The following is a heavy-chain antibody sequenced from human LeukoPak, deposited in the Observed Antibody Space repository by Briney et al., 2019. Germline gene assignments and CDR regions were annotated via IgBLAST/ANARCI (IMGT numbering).Heavy chain of an antibody. D-gene: IGHD3-22*01. J-gene: IGHJ1*01. CDR2: INPNSGDT. CDR3: ARGYYDSSDFEYFQH. CDR1: GYTFTGYF. V-gene: IGHV1-2*02. Sequence: ASVKVSCKASGYTFTGYFMHWVRQAPGQGREWMGWINPNSGDTNFAQNFQGRVTMTRDTSISTVYMELSRLRSDDTAVFYCARGYYDSSDFEYFQHWGQGTLVTVSS.